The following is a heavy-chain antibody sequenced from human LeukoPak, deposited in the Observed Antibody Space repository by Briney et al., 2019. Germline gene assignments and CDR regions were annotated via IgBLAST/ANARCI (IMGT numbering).Heavy chain of an antibody. V-gene: IGHV4-59*01. CDR3: ARVGYYDSSGYYRGWFDP. D-gene: IGHD3-22*01. CDR2: IYYSGST. J-gene: IGHJ5*02. CDR1: GGSISSYY. Sequence: PSETLSLTCTVSGGSISSYYWSWIRQPPGKGLEWIGYIYYSGSTNYNPSLKSRVTISVDTSKNQFSLKLSSVTAADTAVYYCARVGYYDSSGYYRGWFDPWGQGTLVTVSS.